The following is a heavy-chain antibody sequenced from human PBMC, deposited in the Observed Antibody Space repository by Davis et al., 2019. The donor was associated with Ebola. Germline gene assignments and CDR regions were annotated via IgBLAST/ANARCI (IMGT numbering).Heavy chain of an antibody. D-gene: IGHD6-13*01. Sequence: PGGSLRLSCAASGFTFTTYAMSWVRQAPGKGLEWVSVISGSGDKTYYADPMKGRFTISRDNSKNTLFLQMNSLTAEDTAVYYCARGRGIADFTWGQGTLVTVSS. J-gene: IGHJ5*02. CDR2: ISGSGDKT. V-gene: IGHV3-23*01. CDR1: GFTFTTYA. CDR3: ARGRGIADFT.